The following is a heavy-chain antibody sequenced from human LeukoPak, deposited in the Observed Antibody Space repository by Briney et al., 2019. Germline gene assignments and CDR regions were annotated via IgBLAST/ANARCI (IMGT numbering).Heavy chain of an antibody. D-gene: IGHD6-19*01. CDR3: ASQPPIGVAGLDYYGMDV. Sequence: GGSLRLSCAASRFTVSSNFMSWVRQAPGKGLEWVSAITGSGGSTYYADSVKGRFTISRGNSKNTLYLQMNSLRADDTAVYFCASQPPIGVAGLDYYGMDVWGQGTTVTVSS. CDR1: RFTVSSNF. V-gene: IGHV3-23*01. CDR2: ITGSGGST. J-gene: IGHJ6*02.